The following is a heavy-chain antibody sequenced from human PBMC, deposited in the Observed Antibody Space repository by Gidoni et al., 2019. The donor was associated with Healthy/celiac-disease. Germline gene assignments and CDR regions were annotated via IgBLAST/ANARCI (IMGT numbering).Heavy chain of an antibody. V-gene: IGHV3-33*08. CDR2: IWYDGSNK. J-gene: IGHJ1*01. CDR3: ARGGLPGGSSLWAAEYFQH. D-gene: IGHD1-26*01. Sequence: QVQLVESGGGVVQPGRALRLPCAASGFTLRSYGLPWVRQAPGKGLEWVAVIWYDGSNKYYADSVKGRFTISRDNSKNTLYLQMNSLRAEDTAVYYCARGGLPGGSSLWAAEYFQHWGQGTLVTVSS. CDR1: GFTLRSYG.